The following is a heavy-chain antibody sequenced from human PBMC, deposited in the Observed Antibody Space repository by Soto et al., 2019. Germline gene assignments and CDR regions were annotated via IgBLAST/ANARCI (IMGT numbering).Heavy chain of an antibody. CDR2: ISHRGTA. D-gene: IGHD3-9*01. CDR3: ARVSATGTRWFDL. Sequence: PSQTLSLTCTLSGGSITSGAYYWGWIRQHPGKGLEWIGYISHRGTAYYNPSLKSLVSLSVDPSKSQFSLNVTPRTAADTAGYYCARVSATGTRWFDLWGPGTLVTVSS. CDR1: GGSITSGAYY. V-gene: IGHV4-31*01. J-gene: IGHJ5*02.